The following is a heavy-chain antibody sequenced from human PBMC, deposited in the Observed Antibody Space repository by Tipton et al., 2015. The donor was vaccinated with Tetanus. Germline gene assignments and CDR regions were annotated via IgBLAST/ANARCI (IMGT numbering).Heavy chain of an antibody. CDR3: ARQDCSGGSCSLVV. J-gene: IGHJ6*02. D-gene: IGHD2-15*01. CDR1: GYSFTSKW. Sequence: QSGPEVKKSGESLKISCKGSGYSFTSKWIGWVRQMPGKGLEWMGIVYPGDPDPRYSPSFQGQVTFSADTSISAAYLQWSSLKAPDTGICYCARQDCSGGSCSLVVWGQGTTVTVSS. V-gene: IGHV5-51*01. CDR2: VYPGDPDP.